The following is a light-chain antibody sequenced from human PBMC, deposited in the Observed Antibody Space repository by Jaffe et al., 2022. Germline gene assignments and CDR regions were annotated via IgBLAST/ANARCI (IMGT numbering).Light chain of an antibody. J-gene: IGKJ4*01. V-gene: IGKV3-15*01. Sequence: EIVMTQSPATLSVSPGERVTLSCRASQSVSSNLAWYQQKPGQAPRLLSYGAFTRATGIPARFSGSGSGTEFTLTISSLQSEDFAVYYCQQYNDWPLTFGGGTKVEIK. CDR1: QSVSSN. CDR3: QQYNDWPLT. CDR2: GAF.